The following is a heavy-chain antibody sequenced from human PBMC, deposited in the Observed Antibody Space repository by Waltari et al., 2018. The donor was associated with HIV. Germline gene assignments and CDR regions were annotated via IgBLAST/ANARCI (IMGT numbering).Heavy chain of an antibody. D-gene: IGHD3-16*01. Sequence: VESGGGVVMTGGSIRHHLAAYGLVLRDYSINWVRQSPMRGLEWVASIRRGNNEKHYLDSVRGRFAISRDISESSVYLQMESLKEDDTATYFCVRDDPGYGPIDYWGQGTLVTV. V-gene: IGHV3-7*03. J-gene: IGHJ4*02. CDR3: VRDDPGYGPIDY. CDR1: GLVLRDYS. CDR2: IRRGNNEK.